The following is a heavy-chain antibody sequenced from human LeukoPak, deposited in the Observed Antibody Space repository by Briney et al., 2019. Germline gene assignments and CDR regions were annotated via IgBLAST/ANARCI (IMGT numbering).Heavy chain of an antibody. CDR3: ARRIAVAGLYWFDP. D-gene: IGHD6-19*01. CDR1: GGSISSSSYY. J-gene: IGHJ5*02. Sequence: SETLSLTCTVSGGSISSSSYYWGWIRQPPGKGLEWIGSIYYSGRTYYNPSLKSRVTISVDTSKNQFSLKLSSVTAADTAVYYCARRIAVAGLYWFDPWGQGTLVTVSS. CDR2: IYYSGRT. V-gene: IGHV4-39*01.